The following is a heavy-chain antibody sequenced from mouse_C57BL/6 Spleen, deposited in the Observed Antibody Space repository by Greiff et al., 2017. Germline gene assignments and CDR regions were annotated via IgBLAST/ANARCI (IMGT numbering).Heavy chain of an antibody. CDR1: GYAFSSYW. J-gene: IGHJ2*01. CDR3: AGGGLDY. CDR2: IYPGDGDT. Sequence: QVQLKESGAELVKPGASVKISCTASGYAFSSYWMNWVKQRPGKGLEWIGQIYPGDGDTNYNGKFKGKATLTADKSSSTANMQLSSLTSEDSADYFCAGGGLDYWGQGTTLTVSS. V-gene: IGHV1-80*01.